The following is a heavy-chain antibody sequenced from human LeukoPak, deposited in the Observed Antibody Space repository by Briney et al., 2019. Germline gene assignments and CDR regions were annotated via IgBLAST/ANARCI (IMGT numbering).Heavy chain of an antibody. CDR2: ISSSSTYI. CDR1: GFSFINYN. D-gene: IGHD3-22*01. J-gene: IGHJ4*02. V-gene: IGHV3-21*01. CDR3: ARDFYDSSGYNRFDY. Sequence: GGSLRLSCAASGFSFINYNMHWVRPAPGKGLEWVSSISSSSTYIYYADSMKGRFTISRDNAKNSLYLQMNSLRAEDTAVYYCARDFYDSSGYNRFDYWGQGTLVTVSS.